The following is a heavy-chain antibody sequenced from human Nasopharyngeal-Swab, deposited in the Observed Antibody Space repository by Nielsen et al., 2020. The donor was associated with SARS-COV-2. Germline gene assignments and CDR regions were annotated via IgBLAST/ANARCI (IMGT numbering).Heavy chain of an antibody. D-gene: IGHD6-13*01. CDR3: AKDQGGSSWYGGAYYYYGMDV. V-gene: IGHV3-23*01. CDR1: GFTFSSYA. CDR2: ISGSGGST. Sequence: GEALKISCAASGFTFSSYAMSWVRQAPGKGLEWVSAISGSGGSTYYADSVKGRFTISRDNSKNTLYLQMNSLRAKDTAVYYCAKDQGGSSWYGGAYYYYGMDVWGQGTTVTVSS. J-gene: IGHJ6*02.